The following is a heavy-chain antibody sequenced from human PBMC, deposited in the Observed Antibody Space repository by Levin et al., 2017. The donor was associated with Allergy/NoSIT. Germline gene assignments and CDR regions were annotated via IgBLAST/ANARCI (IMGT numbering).Heavy chain of an antibody. CDR3: ARDKDVYDDFDI. J-gene: IGHJ3*02. V-gene: IGHV4-4*07. CDR1: GGSVTSYY. Sequence: SETLSLTCTVSGGSVTSYYWNWIRQPGGKGLEWIGRMSTSGSTHYNLSLKSRVIMSIDTSKNQFSLKLNSGPAADTAVYYCARDKDVYDDFDIWGQGTMVIVSS. CDR2: MSTSGST. D-gene: IGHD5-24*01.